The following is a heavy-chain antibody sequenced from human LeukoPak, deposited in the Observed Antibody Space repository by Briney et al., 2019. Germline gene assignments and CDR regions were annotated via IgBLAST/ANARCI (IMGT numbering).Heavy chain of an antibody. Sequence: GGSLRLSCAASGFTFSSYWMSWVRQAPGRGLEWVANIKQDGSEKYYVDSVKGRFTISRDNAKNSLYLQMNSLRAEDTAVYYCARDYRGYRAPYYFDYWGQGTLVTVSS. D-gene: IGHD2-15*01. CDR3: ARDYRGYRAPYYFDY. CDR2: IKQDGSEK. V-gene: IGHV3-7*01. J-gene: IGHJ4*02. CDR1: GFTFSSYW.